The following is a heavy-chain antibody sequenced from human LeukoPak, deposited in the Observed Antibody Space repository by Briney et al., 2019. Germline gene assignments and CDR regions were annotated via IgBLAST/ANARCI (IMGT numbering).Heavy chain of an antibody. J-gene: IGHJ4*02. CDR3: VRVLRYFDWPLEGAY. Sequence: GASVKVSCKASGYTFTSYGISWVRQAPGQGLEWMGWISAYNGNTNYAQKLQGRVTMTTDTSTSTAYMELRSLRSDDTAVYYCVRVLRYFDWPLEGAYWGQGTLVTVSS. CDR2: ISAYNGNT. D-gene: IGHD3-9*01. CDR1: GYTFTSYG. V-gene: IGHV1-18*01.